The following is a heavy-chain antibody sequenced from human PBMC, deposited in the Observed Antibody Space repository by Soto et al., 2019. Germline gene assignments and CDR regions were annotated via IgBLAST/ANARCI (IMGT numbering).Heavy chain of an antibody. CDR1: GFSLSTSGVG. J-gene: IGHJ4*02. CDR2: IYWNDDK. Sequence: QITLKESGPTLVKPTQTLTLTCTFSGFSLSTSGVGVGWIRQPPGKALEWLALIYWNDDKRYSPSLKSRLTIAQAPSPLPVVLNMTNMDPVDTATYFCARRPRYSNYVDYWGQGTLVTVSS. V-gene: IGHV2-5*01. D-gene: IGHD4-4*01. CDR3: ARRPRYSNYVDY.